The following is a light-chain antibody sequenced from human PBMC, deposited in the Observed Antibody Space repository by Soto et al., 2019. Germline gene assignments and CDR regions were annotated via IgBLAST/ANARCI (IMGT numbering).Light chain of an antibody. CDR1: QSVSSPY. Sequence: EVVLTQSPVTLSLSPGERATLSCRASQSVSSPYLAWYQQKPGQPPRLLIYGASSRATDIPDRFSDSGSGTEYTLTIARLAREDFAMYYCQQYGSSPFAFGPGTKVDI. V-gene: IGKV3-20*01. CDR3: QQYGSSPFA. J-gene: IGKJ3*01. CDR2: GAS.